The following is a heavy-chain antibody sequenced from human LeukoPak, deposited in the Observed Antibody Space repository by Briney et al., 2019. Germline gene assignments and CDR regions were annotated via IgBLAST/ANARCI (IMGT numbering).Heavy chain of an antibody. D-gene: IGHD3-3*01. CDR1: GGSISSGGYY. CDR2: IYYSGST. CDR3: ARSSQDFWSGYYCY. V-gene: IGHV4-31*03. Sequence: NPSETLSLTCTVSGGSISSGGYYWSWIRQHPGKGLEWIGYIYYSGSTYYNPSLKSRVTISVDTSKNQFSLKLSSVTAADTAVYYCARSSQDFWSGYYCYWGQGTLVTVSS. J-gene: IGHJ4*02.